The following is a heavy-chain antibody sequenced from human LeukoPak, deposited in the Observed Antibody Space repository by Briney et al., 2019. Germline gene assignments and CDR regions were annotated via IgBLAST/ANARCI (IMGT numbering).Heavy chain of an antibody. CDR2: ITTRSNTI. CDR3: ARDSYGMDV. CDR1: GFTINGYS. J-gene: IGHJ6*02. V-gene: IGHV3-48*02. Sequence: GGSLRLSCAASGFTINGYSLIWVRQAPGKGLEWISFITTRSNTIYYADSVKGRFTISRDNAKNSLYLQMNSLRDEDTAVYYCARDSYGMDVWGQGTTVTVSS.